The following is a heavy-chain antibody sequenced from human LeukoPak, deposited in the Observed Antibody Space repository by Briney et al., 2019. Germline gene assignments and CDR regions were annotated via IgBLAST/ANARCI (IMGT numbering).Heavy chain of an antibody. V-gene: IGHV1-2*02. D-gene: IGHD2-2*03. J-gene: IGHJ3*02. CDR1: GYTFTGYY. CDR2: INPNSGGT. Sequence: ASVKVSCKASGYTFTGYYMHWVRQAPGQGLEWMGWINPNSGGTNYAQKFQGRVTMTRDTSISTAYMELSRPRSDDTAVYYCASGYCSSTSCYGDAFDIWGQGTMVTVSS. CDR3: ASGYCSSTSCYGDAFDI.